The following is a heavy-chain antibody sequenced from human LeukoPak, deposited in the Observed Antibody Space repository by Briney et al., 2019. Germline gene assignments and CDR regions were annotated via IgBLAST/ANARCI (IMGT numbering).Heavy chain of an antibody. CDR1: GGTFSSYA. CDR3: ARDLGGAPLFDY. V-gene: IGHV1-69*13. Sequence: SVKVSCKASGGTFSSYAISWVRQAPGQGLEWMGGIIPIFGTANYAQKFQGRVTITADESTSTAYMELSSLRSEDTAVYYCARDLGGAPLFDYWGQGTLVTVSS. CDR2: IIPIFGTA. J-gene: IGHJ4*02. D-gene: IGHD1-26*01.